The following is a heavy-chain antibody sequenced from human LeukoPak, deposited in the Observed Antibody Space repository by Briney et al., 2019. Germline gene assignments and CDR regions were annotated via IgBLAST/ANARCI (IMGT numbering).Heavy chain of an antibody. CDR3: ARHRAYSSSSPFDY. CDR2: ISAYSGNA. J-gene: IGHJ4*02. D-gene: IGHD6-6*01. Sequence: ASVKVSCKASGYTFNSYGISWVRQAPGQGLEWMGWISAYSGNANYAQKFQGRVTMTTDTSTSTAYMELRSLRSDDTAVYYCARHRAYSSSSPFDYWGQGTLVTVSS. V-gene: IGHV1-18*01. CDR1: GYTFNSYG.